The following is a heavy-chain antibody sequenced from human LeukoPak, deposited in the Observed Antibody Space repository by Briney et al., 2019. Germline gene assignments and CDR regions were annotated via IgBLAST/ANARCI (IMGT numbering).Heavy chain of an antibody. CDR3: ARGPNYVWGSYRYFDY. J-gene: IGHJ4*02. D-gene: IGHD3-16*02. CDR2: IYYSGST. CDR1: SGSISSGDYY. V-gene: IGHV4-30-4*01. Sequence: SETLSLTCTVSSGSISSGDYYWSWIRQPPGKGLEWIGYIYYSGSTYYNPSLKSRVTISVDTSKNQFSLRLSSVTAADTAVYYCARGPNYVWGSYRYFDYWGQGTLVTVSS.